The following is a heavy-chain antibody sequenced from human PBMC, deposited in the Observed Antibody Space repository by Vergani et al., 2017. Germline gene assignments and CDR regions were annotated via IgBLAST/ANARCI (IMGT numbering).Heavy chain of an antibody. CDR3: ARVLVAGVRVGYFDY. CDR1: GGTFSSYA. Sequence: QVQLVQSGAEVKKPGSSVKVSCKASGGTFSSYAISWVRQAPGQGLEWMGGIIPIFGTANYAQKFQGRVTITADESTSTAYMELSSLKSEDTAVYYCARVLVAGVRVGYFDYWGQGTLVTVSS. D-gene: IGHD2-2*01. J-gene: IGHJ4*02. CDR2: IIPIFGTA. V-gene: IGHV1-69*12.